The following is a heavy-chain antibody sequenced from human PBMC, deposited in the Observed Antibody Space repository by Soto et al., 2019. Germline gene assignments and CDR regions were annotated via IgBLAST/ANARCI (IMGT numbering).Heavy chain of an antibody. J-gene: IGHJ3*02. Sequence: SGGSLRLSCAASGFTVSSNYMSWVRQAPGKGLEWVSVIYSGGSTYYADSVKGRFTISRDNSKNTLYLQMNSLRAEDTAVYYCARALLPHDAFDIWGQGTMVTVSS. CDR3: ARALLPHDAFDI. CDR2: IYSGGST. V-gene: IGHV3-66*01. CDR1: GFTVSSNY.